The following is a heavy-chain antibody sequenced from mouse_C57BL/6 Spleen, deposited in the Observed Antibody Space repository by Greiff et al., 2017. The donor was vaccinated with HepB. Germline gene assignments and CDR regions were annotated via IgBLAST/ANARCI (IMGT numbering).Heavy chain of an antibody. J-gene: IGHJ2*01. D-gene: IGHD2-2*01. CDR2: FHPYNDDT. V-gene: IGHV1-47*01. CDR1: GYTFTTYP. CDR3: ARRGGYLYYFDY. Sequence: QVQLQQSGAELVKPGASVKMSCKASGYTFTTYPIEWMKQNHGKSLEWIGNFHPYNDDTKYNEKFKGKATLTGEKSSSTVCLGLSRLTSDDSAVYYCARRGGYLYYFDYWGQGTTLTVSS.